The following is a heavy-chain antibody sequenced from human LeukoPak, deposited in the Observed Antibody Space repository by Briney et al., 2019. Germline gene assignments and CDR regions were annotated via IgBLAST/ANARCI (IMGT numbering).Heavy chain of an antibody. D-gene: IGHD6-13*01. V-gene: IGHV3-23*01. J-gene: IGHJ4*02. CDR2: ISGSGGST. CDR1: GFTFSSYA. Sequence: PGGSLRLPCAASGFTFSSYAMGWVRQAPGKGLEWVSAISGSGGSTYYADSVKGRFTISRDNSKNTLYLHMNSLRAEDTAVYYCAKEQQLVAGGSFDYWGQGTLVTVSS. CDR3: AKEQQLVAGGSFDY.